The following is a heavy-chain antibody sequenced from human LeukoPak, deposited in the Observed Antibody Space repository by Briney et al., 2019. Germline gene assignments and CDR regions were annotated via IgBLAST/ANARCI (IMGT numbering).Heavy chain of an antibody. CDR1: GFTFTSSA. V-gene: IGHV1-58*01. Sequence: SVKVSCKASGFTFTSSAVQWVRQARGQRLEWIGWIVVGSGNTNYAQKFQERVTITRDMSTSTAYMELSSLRSEDTAVYYCARVGVVPAAYYYYYYMDVWGKGTTVTVSS. CDR3: ARVGVVPAAYYYYYYMDV. D-gene: IGHD2-2*01. CDR2: IVVGSGNT. J-gene: IGHJ6*03.